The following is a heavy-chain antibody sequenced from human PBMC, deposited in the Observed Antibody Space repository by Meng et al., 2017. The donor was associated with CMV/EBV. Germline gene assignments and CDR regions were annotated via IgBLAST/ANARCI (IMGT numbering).Heavy chain of an antibody. Sequence: GGSLRLSCAASGFTVSSNYMSWVRQAPGKGLEWVSVIYSGGSTYYADSVKGRFTISRDNSKNTLYLQMNSLRAEDTAVYYCARDGQQLLSYYYYYGMDVWGQGTTVTVSS. V-gene: IGHV3-66*02. J-gene: IGHJ6*02. CDR1: GFTVSSNY. CDR2: IYSGGST. D-gene: IGHD6-13*01. CDR3: ARDGQQLLSYYYYYGMDV.